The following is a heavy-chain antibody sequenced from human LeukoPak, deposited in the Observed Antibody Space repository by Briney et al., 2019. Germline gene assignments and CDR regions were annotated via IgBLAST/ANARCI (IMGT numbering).Heavy chain of an antibody. V-gene: IGHV4-59*01. CDR3: AREGTMVRGLAFDI. Sequence: SETLSLTCTVSGGSISSYYWSWIRQPPGRGLKWIGYIYYGGSTNYNPSLKSRVTISVDTSKNQFSLRLNSVTAADTAVYYCAREGTMVRGLAFDIWGHGTMVTVSS. CDR2: IYYGGST. J-gene: IGHJ3*02. CDR1: GGSISSYY. D-gene: IGHD3-10*01.